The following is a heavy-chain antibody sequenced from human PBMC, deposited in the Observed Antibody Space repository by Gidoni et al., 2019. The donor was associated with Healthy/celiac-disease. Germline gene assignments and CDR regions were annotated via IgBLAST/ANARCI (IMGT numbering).Heavy chain of an antibody. CDR1: GGSISSYY. J-gene: IGHJ5*02. CDR2: IYYSGST. Sequence: QVQLQESGPGLVKPSETLSLTCTVSGGSISSYYWSWIRQPPGKGLEWIGYIYYSGSTNYNPPLKSRVTISVDTSKNQFSLKLSSVTAADTAVYYCARVLMTREALSDNDPGSWFDPWGQGTLVTVSS. CDR3: ARVLMTREALSDNDPGSWFDP. V-gene: IGHV4-59*01. D-gene: IGHD1-1*01.